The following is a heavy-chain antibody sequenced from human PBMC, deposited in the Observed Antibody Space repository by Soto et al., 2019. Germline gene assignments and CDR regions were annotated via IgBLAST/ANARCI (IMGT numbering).Heavy chain of an antibody. V-gene: IGHV3-49*03. CDR2: IRSKAYGGTT. CDR1: GFTFGDYA. D-gene: IGHD1-26*01. J-gene: IGHJ4*01. CDR3: ARAAYRLAWELTY. Sequence: GGSLRLSCTASGFTFGDYAMSWFRQAPGKGLEWVGFIRSKAYGGTTEYAASVKGRFTISRDDSKSIAYLQMNSLKTEDTAVYYCARAAYRLAWELTYWGQGTLVTVSS.